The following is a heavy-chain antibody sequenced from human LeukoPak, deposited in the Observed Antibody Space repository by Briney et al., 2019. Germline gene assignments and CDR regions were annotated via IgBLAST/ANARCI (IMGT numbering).Heavy chain of an antibody. J-gene: IGHJ4*02. Sequence: EGSLRLSCAASGFTFNTYWMIWARQAPGKGLEWVANIKQDDSEIYYVDSVKGRFTISRDNAKNSLYLQMNSLRAEDTAVYYCARDNNGPDYWGQGTLVTVSS. CDR2: IKQDDSEI. CDR1: GFTFNTYW. CDR3: ARDNNGPDY. D-gene: IGHD2-8*01. V-gene: IGHV3-7*01.